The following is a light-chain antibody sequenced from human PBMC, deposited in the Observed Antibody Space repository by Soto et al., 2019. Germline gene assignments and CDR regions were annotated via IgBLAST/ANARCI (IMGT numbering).Light chain of an antibody. CDR1: SSDVGGYNY. J-gene: IGLJ2*01. Sequence: QSALTQPASVSGSLGQSITISCTGTSSDVGGYNYVSWYQQHPGRAPKLMIYEVGHRPSGVSNRFSGSKSGNTASLTISGLQAEDEADYYCSSYTSYSHVVFGGGTKLTVL. CDR3: SSYTSYSHVV. CDR2: EVG. V-gene: IGLV2-14*01.